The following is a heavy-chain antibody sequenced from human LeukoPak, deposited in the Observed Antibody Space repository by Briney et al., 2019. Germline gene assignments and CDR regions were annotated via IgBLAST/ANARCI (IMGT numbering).Heavy chain of an antibody. J-gene: IGHJ4*02. CDR1: GFTFSSYA. D-gene: IGHD2-21*02. CDR3: VRGGRVVTARSDY. CDR2: ISYDGSNK. Sequence: GRSLRLSCAASGFTFSSYAMHWVRQAPGKGLEWVAVISYDGSNKYYADSVKGRFTISRDNSKNTLYLQMNSLRAEDTAVYYCVRGGRVVTARSDYWGQGTLVTVSS. V-gene: IGHV3-30*04.